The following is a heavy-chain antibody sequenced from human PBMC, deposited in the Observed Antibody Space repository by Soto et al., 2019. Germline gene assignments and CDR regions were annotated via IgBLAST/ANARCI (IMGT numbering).Heavy chain of an antibody. Sequence: GGSLRLSCAASGFTVSSNYMSWVRQAPGKGLEWVSVIYSSGSTYYADSVKGRFTISRDNSKNTLYLQMNSLRAEDTAVYYCARGRRQLRYDAFDIWGQGTMVTVSS. V-gene: IGHV3-53*01. D-gene: IGHD3-9*01. CDR1: GFTVSSNY. CDR3: ARGRRQLRYDAFDI. J-gene: IGHJ3*02. CDR2: IYSSGST.